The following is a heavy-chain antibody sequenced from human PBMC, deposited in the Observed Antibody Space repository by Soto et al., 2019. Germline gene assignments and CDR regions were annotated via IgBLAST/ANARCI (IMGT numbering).Heavy chain of an antibody. J-gene: IGHJ4*01. CDR1: GYSFINYD. D-gene: IGHD5-18*01. Sequence: ASVKVSCKASGYSFINYDISWVRQAPGQGLEWMGWVSAYNGNTNYAQKFQGRVSMTTDTSTSTAYMELRSLRSDDTAVYYCARASNKRGYSYGPDYWG. V-gene: IGHV1-18*01. CDR3: ARASNKRGYSYGPDY. CDR2: VSAYNGNT.